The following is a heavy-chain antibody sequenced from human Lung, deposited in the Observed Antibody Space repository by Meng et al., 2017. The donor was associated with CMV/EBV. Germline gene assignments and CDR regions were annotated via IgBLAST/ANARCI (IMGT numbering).Heavy chain of an antibody. Sequence: FTFSSYAVSWVHQAQGKGLEWVSAISGSGGNTYYADSVKGRFTISRDNSKNTLYLQMNSLRAEDTAVYYCAKPGGWYYYDSSGYYYYWGQGTLVTVSS. J-gene: IGHJ4*02. V-gene: IGHV3-23*01. D-gene: IGHD3-22*01. CDR2: ISGSGGNT. CDR3: AKPGGWYYYDSSGYYYY. CDR1: FTFSSYA.